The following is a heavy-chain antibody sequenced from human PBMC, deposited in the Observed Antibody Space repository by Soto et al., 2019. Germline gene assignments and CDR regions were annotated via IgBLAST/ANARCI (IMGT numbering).Heavy chain of an antibody. D-gene: IGHD6-6*01. CDR3: ARDRLNPSIAETNWFDP. CDR1: GFTFSSYG. J-gene: IGHJ5*02. CDR2: IWYDGSNK. V-gene: IGHV3-33*01. Sequence: QVQLVESGGGVVQPGRSLRLSCAASGFTFSSYGMHWVRQAPGKGLEWVAVIWYDGSNKYYADSVKGRFTISRDNSKNTLYLQMNSLRAEDTAVYYCARDRLNPSIAETNWFDPWGQGTLVTVSS.